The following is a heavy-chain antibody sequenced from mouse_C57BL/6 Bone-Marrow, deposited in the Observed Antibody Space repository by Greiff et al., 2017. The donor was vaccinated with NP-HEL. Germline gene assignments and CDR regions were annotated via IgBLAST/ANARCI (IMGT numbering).Heavy chain of an antibody. D-gene: IGHD1-1*01. Sequence: EVQLQQSGGGLVKPGGSLKLSCAASGFTFSDYGMHWVRQAPEKGLEWVAYISSGSSTIYYADTVKGRFTISRDNAKNTLFLQMTSLRSEDTAMYYCGWLLWFAYWGQGTLVTVSA. CDR1: GFTFSDYG. V-gene: IGHV5-17*01. CDR3: GWLLWFAY. CDR2: ISSGSSTI. J-gene: IGHJ3*01.